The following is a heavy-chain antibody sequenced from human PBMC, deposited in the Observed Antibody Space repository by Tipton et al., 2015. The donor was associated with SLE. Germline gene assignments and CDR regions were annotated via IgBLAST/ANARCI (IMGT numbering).Heavy chain of an antibody. Sequence: TLSLTCTVSGGSISSGSYYWSWIRQPAGKGLEWIGYIYTSGSTNYNPSLKSRVTISVDTSKNQFSLKLSSVTAADTAVYYCARTVTRDWCIDYWGQGTLVTVSS. CDR1: GGSISSGSYY. CDR2: IYTSGST. CDR3: ARTVTRDWCIDY. V-gene: IGHV4-61*09. J-gene: IGHJ4*02. D-gene: IGHD3/OR15-3a*01.